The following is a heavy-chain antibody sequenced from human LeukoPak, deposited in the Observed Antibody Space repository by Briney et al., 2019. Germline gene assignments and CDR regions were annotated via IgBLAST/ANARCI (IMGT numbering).Heavy chain of an antibody. J-gene: IGHJ4*02. CDR2: ISYDGSNK. CDR3: AKDSSGYCSGGSCYGILDY. D-gene: IGHD2-15*01. V-gene: IGHV3-30*18. CDR1: GFTFSSYG. Sequence: PGGSLRLSCAASGFTFSSYGMHWVRQAPGKGLEWVAVISYDGSNKYYADSVEGRFTISRDNSKNTLYLQMNSLRAEDTAVYYCAKDSSGYCSGGSCYGILDYWGQ.